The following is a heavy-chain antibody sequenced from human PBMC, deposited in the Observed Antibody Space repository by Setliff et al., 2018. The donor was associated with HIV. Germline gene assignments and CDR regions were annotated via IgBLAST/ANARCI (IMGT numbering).Heavy chain of an antibody. Sequence: LTCSVSGGSIRSHYWSWIRQAPGKGLQWIGNVYYRAKTGATTDHNPSLRSRISISLDVSKNQLSLRLRSVTAADTAIYYCARDVAPPLAGDVWSGNGLWGQGTQVTVSS. J-gene: IGHJ4*02. CDR1: GGSIRSHY. D-gene: IGHD3-3*01. CDR3: ARDVAPPLAGDVWSGNGL. V-gene: IGHV4-59*11. CDR2: VYYRAKTGATT.